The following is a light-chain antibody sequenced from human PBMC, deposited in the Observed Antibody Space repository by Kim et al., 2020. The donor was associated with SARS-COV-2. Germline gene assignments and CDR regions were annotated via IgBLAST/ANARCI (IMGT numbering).Light chain of an antibody. CDR2: LAS. Sequence: DIVMTQSPLSLPVTPGEPASISCRSSQSLLHINGDKYLDWYVQKPGQPPRLLIYLASNRASGVPDRFSGSGSGTDFTLKISRVEAEDVGVYYCMQALQTPDTFGQGTKLEIK. CDR1: QSLLHINGDKY. J-gene: IGKJ2*01. V-gene: IGKV2-28*01. CDR3: MQALQTPDT.